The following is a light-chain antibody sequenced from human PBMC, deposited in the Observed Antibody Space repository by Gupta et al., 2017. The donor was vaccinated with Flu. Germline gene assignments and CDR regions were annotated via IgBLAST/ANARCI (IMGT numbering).Light chain of an antibody. V-gene: IGKV1-33*01. CDR3: QQYDDLPL. J-gene: IGKJ4*01. CDR1: QDIRDH. CDR2: DGS. Sequence: DVQMTQSPSSLSASVGDRVTITCQASQDIRDHLNWYQQEPGKAPRLLISDGSTLQTWVPSRFSGSGSGTTFTFTISSLQPEDVATYYCQQYDDLPLFGGGTKVEIK.